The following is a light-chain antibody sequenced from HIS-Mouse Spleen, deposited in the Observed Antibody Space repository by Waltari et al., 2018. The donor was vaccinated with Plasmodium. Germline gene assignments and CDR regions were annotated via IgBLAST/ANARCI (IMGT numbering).Light chain of an antibody. CDR3: SSYTSSSWV. Sequence: QSALTQPPSVSGSPGQSVTISCTGTSSDVGSYNRVSWYQQPPGTAPKRMIYEVSNLPSGVPDRFSGSKSGNTASLTISGLQAEDEADYYCSSYTSSSWVFGGGTKLTVL. CDR2: EVS. J-gene: IGLJ3*02. V-gene: IGLV2-18*02. CDR1: SSDVGSYNR.